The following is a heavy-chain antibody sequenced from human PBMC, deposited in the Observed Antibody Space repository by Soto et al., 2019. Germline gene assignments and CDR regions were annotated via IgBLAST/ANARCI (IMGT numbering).Heavy chain of an antibody. Sequence: EVQLVESGGGLVKPGGSLRLSCAASGFTFSNAWMSWVRQAPGKGLEWVGRIKSKTDGGTTDYAAPVKGRFTISRDSSKNTQHLQMSRMNTDDAALYYCTSFNIVVPAAMTYWGQGTLVTVSS. J-gene: IGHJ4*02. CDR3: TSFNIVVPAAMTY. CDR1: GFTFSNAW. V-gene: IGHV3-15*01. CDR2: IKSKTDGGTT. D-gene: IGHD2-2*01.